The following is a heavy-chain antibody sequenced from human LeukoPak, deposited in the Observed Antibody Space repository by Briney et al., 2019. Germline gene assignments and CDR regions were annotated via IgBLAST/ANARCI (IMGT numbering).Heavy chain of an antibody. Sequence: GGSPRLSCAASGFTFDDYTMHWVRQAPGKGLEWVSLISWDGGSTYYADSVKGRFTISRDNSKNSLYLQMNSLRTEDTALYYCAKDIASGGYNSPLGYWGQGTLVTVSS. CDR3: AKDIASGGYNSPLGY. V-gene: IGHV3-43*01. J-gene: IGHJ4*02. CDR2: ISWDGGST. CDR1: GFTFDDYT. D-gene: IGHD5-24*01.